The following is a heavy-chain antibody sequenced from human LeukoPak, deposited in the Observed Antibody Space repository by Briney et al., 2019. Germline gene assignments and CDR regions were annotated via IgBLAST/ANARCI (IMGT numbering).Heavy chain of an antibody. CDR2: IRDSGDST. CDR3: AKGGGYEAQYYYYYLDV. D-gene: IGHD5-12*01. CDR1: GFTFSNYD. Sequence: GGSLRLSCAASGFTFSNYDMSWVRQTPGKGLEWVSGIRDSGDSTYYADSVKGRFTISRDNSKNTLYLQMKSLRAEDTAVYYCAKGGGYEAQYYYYYLDVWGKGTTVTISS. V-gene: IGHV3-23*01. J-gene: IGHJ6*03.